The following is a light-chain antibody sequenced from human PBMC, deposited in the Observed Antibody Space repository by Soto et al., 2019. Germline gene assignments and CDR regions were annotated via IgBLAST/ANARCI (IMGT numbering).Light chain of an antibody. CDR2: AAS. J-gene: IGKJ4*01. CDR3: QQRKFWLS. CDR1: QGISSY. V-gene: IGKV1-9*01. Sequence: DIQLTQSPSFLSASVGDRVTITCRASQGISSYLAWYQQKPGKAPKLLIYAASTLQSGVPSRFSGSGSGTEFTLTISSLQPEDFATYYCQQRKFWLSFGGGTKVEIK.